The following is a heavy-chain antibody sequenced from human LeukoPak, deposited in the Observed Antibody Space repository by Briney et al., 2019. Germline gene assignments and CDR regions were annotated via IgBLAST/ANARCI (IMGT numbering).Heavy chain of an antibody. CDR3: VRDGNYYDSSGTLSDY. CDR1: GYTFTSYD. J-gene: IGHJ4*02. D-gene: IGHD3-22*01. CDR2: ISAYNGNA. V-gene: IGHV1-18*01. Sequence: ASVKVSCKASGYTFTSYDINWVRQATGQGLEWMGWISAYNGNAVYVPKFQGRVTMTTDTSTSTAYMDLGSLRSDDTAVYYCVRDGNYYDSSGTLSDYWGQGTLVTVSS.